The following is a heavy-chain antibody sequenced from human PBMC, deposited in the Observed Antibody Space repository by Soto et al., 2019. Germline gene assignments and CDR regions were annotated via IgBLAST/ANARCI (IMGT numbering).Heavy chain of an antibody. J-gene: IGHJ3*02. D-gene: IGHD5-12*01. Sequence: GESLKISCKGFGYNFKTYWIAWVRQMPGQGLEWMGIIYPGDSDTTYSPSFQGQVTISVDKTISTAYLQLSSLKASDTAMYYCARQQGYMATINNDAFDIWGKGTMVTVSS. CDR2: IYPGDSDT. CDR3: ARQQGYMATINNDAFDI. V-gene: IGHV5-51*01. CDR1: GYNFKTYW.